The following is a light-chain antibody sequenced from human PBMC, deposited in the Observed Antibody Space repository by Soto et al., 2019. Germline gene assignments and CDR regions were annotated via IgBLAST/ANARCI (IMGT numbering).Light chain of an antibody. CDR1: QSVSSY. CDR2: DAS. CDR3: QQRTNWPIT. V-gene: IGKV3-11*01. Sequence: EIVLTQSPATLSLSPGERATLSCRASQSVSSYLGWYQQKPGQAPRLLIYDASNRATGIPARFSGGGSGTDFTLTISTLEPEDFAVSYCQQRTNWPITFGQGTRLEIK. J-gene: IGKJ5*01.